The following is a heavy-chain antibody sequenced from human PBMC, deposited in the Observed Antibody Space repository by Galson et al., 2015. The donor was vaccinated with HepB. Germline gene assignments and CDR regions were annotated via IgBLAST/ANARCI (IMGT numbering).Heavy chain of an antibody. CDR2: ISYDGSNK. V-gene: IGHV3-30-3*01. Sequence: SLRLSCAASGFTFSSYAMHWVRQAPGKGLEWVAVISYDGSNKYYADSVKGRFTISRDNSKNTLYLQMNSLRAEDTAVYYCARDSADIVIVPAAILDTYWFDPWGQGTLVTVSS. D-gene: IGHD2-2*02. CDR3: ARDSADIVIVPAAILDTYWFDP. CDR1: GFTFSSYA. J-gene: IGHJ5*02.